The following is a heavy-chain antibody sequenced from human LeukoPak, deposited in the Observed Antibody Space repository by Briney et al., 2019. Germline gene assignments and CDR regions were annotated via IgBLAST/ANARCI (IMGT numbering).Heavy chain of an antibody. J-gene: IGHJ4*02. V-gene: IGHV3-7*05. Sequence: SGGSLRLSCAASGFTFNNYWMNWVRQAPGKGLEWVANIKKDGSETYYVDSVKGRFTISRDNAENSLYLQMNDLRAEDTAVYYCARSNGWLTDYWGQGTLVTVSS. CDR2: IKKDGSET. CDR3: ARSNGWLTDY. D-gene: IGHD6-19*01. CDR1: GFTFNNYW.